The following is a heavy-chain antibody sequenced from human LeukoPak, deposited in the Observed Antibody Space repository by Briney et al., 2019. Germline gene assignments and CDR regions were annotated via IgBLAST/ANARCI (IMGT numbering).Heavy chain of an antibody. V-gene: IGHV1-24*01. CDR2: FDPEDGET. D-gene: IGHD3-10*01. J-gene: IGHJ4*02. CDR3: ATAQSGYYYGSGSYYS. Sequence: ASVKVSCKVSGYTLTELSMHWVRQAPGKGLEWMGGFDPEDGETIYAQKFQGRVTMTEDTSTDTAYMELSSLRSEDTAVYYCATAQSGYYYGSGSYYSWGQGTLVTASS. CDR1: GYTLTELS.